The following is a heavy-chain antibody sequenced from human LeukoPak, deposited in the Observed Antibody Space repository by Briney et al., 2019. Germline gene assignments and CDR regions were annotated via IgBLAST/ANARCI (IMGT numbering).Heavy chain of an antibody. CDR3: AGPLYNFYYAPGY. J-gene: IGHJ4*02. CDR2: ISGSGGNT. CDR1: GFTFSSYA. V-gene: IGHV3-23*01. Sequence: GGSLRLSCAASGFTFSSYAMSWVRQAPGKGLEWVSTISGSGGNTYYADSVKGRFTISRDNSKNTLYLQMNSLRAEDTAVYYCAGPLYNFYYAPGYWGQGTLVTVSS. D-gene: IGHD3-10*01.